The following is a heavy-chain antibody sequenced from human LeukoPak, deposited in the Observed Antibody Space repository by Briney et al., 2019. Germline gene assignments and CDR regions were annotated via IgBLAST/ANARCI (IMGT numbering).Heavy chain of an antibody. CDR2: ISSKSRYI. J-gene: IGHJ4*02. CDR3: ARCSGSSTYHSDDY. D-gene: IGHD2-15*01. CDR1: GFTLSTYS. V-gene: IGHV3-21*01. Sequence: GGSLRLSCIVYGFTLSTYSIIWVGQAPGKELKWVSSISSKSRYIYYADSVKGRFTISRDNAKNSLSLQMNSLRAEDTAVYYCARCSGSSTYHSDDYWGQGTLVTVSS.